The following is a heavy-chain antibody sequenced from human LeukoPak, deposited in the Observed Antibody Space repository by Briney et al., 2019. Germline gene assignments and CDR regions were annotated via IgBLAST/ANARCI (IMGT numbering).Heavy chain of an antibody. V-gene: IGHV3-30*02. CDR1: GFTFSSYG. Sequence: RAGGSLRLSCAASGFTFSSYGMHWVRQAPGKGLEWVAVIWYDGSNKYYADSVKGRFTISRDNSKNTLYLQMNSLRAEDTAVYYCAKDGTNGTSGWATILYSWPRPFDYWGQGTLVTVSS. D-gene: IGHD5-12*01. CDR2: IWYDGSNK. CDR3: AKDGTNGTSGWATILYSWPRPFDY. J-gene: IGHJ4*02.